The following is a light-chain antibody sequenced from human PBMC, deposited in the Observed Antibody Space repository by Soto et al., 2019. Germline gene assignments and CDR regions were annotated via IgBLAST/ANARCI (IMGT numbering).Light chain of an antibody. CDR2: WAS. CDR3: QQYNNWPRYT. J-gene: IGKJ2*01. V-gene: IGKV4-1*01. Sequence: DIVMTQSPDSLAVSLGERATINCRSSQTVLYSSNNKNHLAWYQQKPGQPPKLLIYWASTRESGVPDRFSGSGSGTDFTLTISSLQAEDVAVYYCQQYNNWPRYTFGQGTKLEIK. CDR1: QTVLYSSNNKNH.